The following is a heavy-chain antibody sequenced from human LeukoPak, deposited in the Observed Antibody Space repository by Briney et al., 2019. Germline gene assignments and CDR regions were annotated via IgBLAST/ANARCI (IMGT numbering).Heavy chain of an antibody. CDR2: IYSSGST. Sequence: SETLSLTCTVSGGSISSYYWSWIRQPPGKGLEWIGYIYSSGSTYYNPSLKSRVTISVDTSKNQFSLKLSSVTAADTAVYYCARDSRAIVRGYCALDVWGQGTTVTVSS. J-gene: IGHJ6*02. V-gene: IGHV4-4*08. D-gene: IGHD3-10*01. CDR3: ARDSRAIVRGYCALDV. CDR1: GGSISSYY.